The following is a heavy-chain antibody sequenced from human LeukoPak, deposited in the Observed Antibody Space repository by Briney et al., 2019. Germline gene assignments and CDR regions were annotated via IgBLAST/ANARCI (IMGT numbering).Heavy chain of an antibody. CDR3: ARRGSSWYGDF. CDR1: GFTFTTHW. V-gene: IGHV5-51*01. D-gene: IGHD6-13*01. CDR2: IYPGDSDT. J-gene: IGHJ4*02. Sequence: GESLKISCKTSGFTFTTHWIAWVRQMPGKGLELMGIIYPGDSDTNYSPSFQGQVTISADKSSNTAYLQWSSLKASDTAVYFCARRGSSWYGDFWGQGTLVTVSS.